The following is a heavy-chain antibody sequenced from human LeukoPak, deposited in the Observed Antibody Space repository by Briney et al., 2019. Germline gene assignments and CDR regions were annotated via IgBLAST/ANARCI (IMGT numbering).Heavy chain of an antibody. CDR3: AKDRQGVRLTYYYDSSGLYFDY. Sequence: GGSLRLSCAASGFTFSSYGMSWVRQAPGKGLEWVSAISGSGGSAYYADSVKGRFTISRDNSKNTLYLQMNSLRAEDTAVYYCAKDRQGVRLTYYYDSSGLYFDYWGQGTLVTVSS. D-gene: IGHD3-22*01. CDR2: ISGSGGSA. J-gene: IGHJ4*02. CDR1: GFTFSSYG. V-gene: IGHV3-23*01.